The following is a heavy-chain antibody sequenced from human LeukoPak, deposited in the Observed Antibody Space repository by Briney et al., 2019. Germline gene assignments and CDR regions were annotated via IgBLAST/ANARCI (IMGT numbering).Heavy chain of an antibody. CDR3: ARAPRRITIFGVVHGAFDY. Sequence: SETLSLTCTVSGGSISSGDYYWSWIRQPPGKGLEWIGYIYYSGSTYYNPSLKSRVTISVDTSKNQLSLKLSSVTAADTAVYYCARAPRRITIFGVVHGAFDYWGQGTLVTVSS. J-gene: IGHJ4*02. CDR2: IYYSGST. D-gene: IGHD3-3*01. V-gene: IGHV4-30-4*01. CDR1: GGSISSGDYY.